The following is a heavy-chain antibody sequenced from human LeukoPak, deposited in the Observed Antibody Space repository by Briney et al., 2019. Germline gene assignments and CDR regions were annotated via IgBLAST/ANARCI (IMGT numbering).Heavy chain of an antibody. J-gene: IGHJ4*02. Sequence: GASVKVSCKASGYTFTSYGISWVRQAPGQGLERMGWISAYNGNTNYAQKLQGRVTMTTDTSTSTAYMELRSLRSDDTAVYYCARGPYDILTGYYTTRPFDYWGQGTLVTVSS. CDR1: GYTFTSYG. CDR2: ISAYNGNT. V-gene: IGHV1-18*01. D-gene: IGHD3-9*01. CDR3: ARGPYDILTGYYTTRPFDY.